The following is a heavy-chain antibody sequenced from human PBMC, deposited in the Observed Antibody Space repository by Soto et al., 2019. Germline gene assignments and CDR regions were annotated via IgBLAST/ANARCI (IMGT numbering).Heavy chain of an antibody. Sequence: EVQLVESGGGLVKPGGSLRLSCAASGFTFSNAWMSWVRQAPGKGLEWVGRIKSKTDGGTTDYAAPVKGRFTISRDDSKNTLYLQMNSLRAEDTAVYYCARAIGSFRERFLEWLLSPYYYYGMDVWGQGTTVTVSS. CDR3: ARAIGSFRERFLEWLLSPYYYYGMDV. J-gene: IGHJ6*02. CDR2: IKSKTDGGTT. V-gene: IGHV3-15*01. CDR1: GFTFSNAW. D-gene: IGHD3-3*01.